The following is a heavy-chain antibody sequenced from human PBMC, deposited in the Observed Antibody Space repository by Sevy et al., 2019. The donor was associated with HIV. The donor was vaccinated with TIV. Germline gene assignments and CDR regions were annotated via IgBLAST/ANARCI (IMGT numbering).Heavy chain of an antibody. CDR1: GFPFSSYA. V-gene: IGHV3-23*01. J-gene: IGHJ6*02. D-gene: IGHD2-8*02. CDR3: AKRRVQSGLSGGGGNYGMDV. CDR2: LIGGGRRT. Sequence: GGSLRLSCAASGFPFSSYAMSWVRQAPGRGLEWVSTLIGGGRRTYYADSVTGRFIISRDNSRNTLYLQMNSLRAEDTAIYYCAKRRVQSGLSGGGGNYGMDVWGRGTTVTVSS.